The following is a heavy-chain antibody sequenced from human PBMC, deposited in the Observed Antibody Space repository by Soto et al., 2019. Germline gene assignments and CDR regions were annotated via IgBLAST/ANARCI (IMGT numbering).Heavy chain of an antibody. CDR3: AMGGRQWLVTSDFNY. CDR2: VSHDGRNT. V-gene: IGHV3-30*03. Sequence: VQLVESGGGVVQPGRSLRLSCAASGFTFSDYAMHWVRQAPGKGLEWVAVVSHDGRNTHYADSVKGRFTISRDSSKNTVSLEITSLRAEYTAVYYCAMGGRQWLVTSDFNYWGQGALVTVSS. J-gene: IGHJ4*02. D-gene: IGHD6-19*01. CDR1: GFTFSDYA.